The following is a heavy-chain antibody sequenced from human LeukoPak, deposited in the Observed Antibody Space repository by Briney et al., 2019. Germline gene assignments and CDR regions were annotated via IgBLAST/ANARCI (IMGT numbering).Heavy chain of an antibody. D-gene: IGHD3-10*01. J-gene: IGHJ4*02. CDR1: GGSFSGYF. CDR3: ASGPGTSVIRGVSPKY. CDR2: INHRGVT. V-gene: IGHV4-34*01. Sequence: PSETLSLTCAVYGGSFSGYFCWIRQSPGKGLECIGEINHRGVTNYRPSLGGRVSIFTDRSLNQFSLRLTSVTAADTGTYYCASGPGTSVIRGVSPKYWGQGTPVTVSS.